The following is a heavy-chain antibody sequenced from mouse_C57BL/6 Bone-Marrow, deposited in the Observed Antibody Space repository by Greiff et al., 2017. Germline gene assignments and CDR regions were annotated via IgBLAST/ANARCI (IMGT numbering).Heavy chain of an antibody. D-gene: IGHD2-3*01. CDR2: IDPANGNT. CDR3: ARCGYYAWFAY. V-gene: IGHV14-3*01. CDR1: GFNFKNTY. Sequence: EVQLQESVAELVRPGASVKLSCTASGFNFKNTYMHWVKQRPEQGLEWIGRIDPANGNTKYAPKFQGKATITADTSSNTAYLQLSSLTSEDTAIYYCARCGYYAWFAYWGQGTLVTVSA. J-gene: IGHJ3*01.